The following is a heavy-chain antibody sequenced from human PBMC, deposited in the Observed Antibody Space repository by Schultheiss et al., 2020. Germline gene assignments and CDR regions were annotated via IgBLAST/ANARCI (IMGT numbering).Heavy chain of an antibody. CDR2: IWYDGSNK. J-gene: IGHJ5*02. V-gene: IGHV3-33*03. CDR3: ARHGSGSP. CDR1: GFTFSSYG. Sequence: GGSLRLSCAASGFTFSSYGMHWVRQAPGKGLEWVAVIWYDGSNKYYADSVKGRFTISRDNARNSVFLQMKSLRVEDTAMYYCARHGSGSPWGQGTLVTVSS. D-gene: IGHD3-10*01.